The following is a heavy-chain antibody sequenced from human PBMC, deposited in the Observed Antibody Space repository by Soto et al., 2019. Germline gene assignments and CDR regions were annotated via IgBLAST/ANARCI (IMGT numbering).Heavy chain of an antibody. CDR3: ARGFVVLMVYANPFDY. Sequence: SETLSLTCTVSGGSISSSSYYWGWIRQPPGKGLEWIGSIYYSGSTYYNPSLKSRVTISVDTSKNQFSLKLSSVTAADTAVYYRARGFVVLMVYANPFDYWGQGTLVTVSS. CDR1: GGSISSSSYY. CDR2: IYYSGST. V-gene: IGHV4-39*01. J-gene: IGHJ4*02. D-gene: IGHD2-8*01.